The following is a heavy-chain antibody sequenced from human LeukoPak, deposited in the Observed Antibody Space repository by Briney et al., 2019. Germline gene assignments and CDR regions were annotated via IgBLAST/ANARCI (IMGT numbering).Heavy chain of an antibody. V-gene: IGHV3-21*01. CDR2: ISSGSSYI. Sequence: GGSLRLSCAASGFTLSRYSMNWVRQAPGKGLEWVSSISSGSSYIYYAGSVKGRFTISRDNAKNSLYLQMNSLRAEDTAVYYCASTPYYYDSSGYPYYFDYWGQGTLVTVSS. CDR1: GFTLSRYS. J-gene: IGHJ4*02. D-gene: IGHD3-22*01. CDR3: ASTPYYYDSSGYPYYFDY.